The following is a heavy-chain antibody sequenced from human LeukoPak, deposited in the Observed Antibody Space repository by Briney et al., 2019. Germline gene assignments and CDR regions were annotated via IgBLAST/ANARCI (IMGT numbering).Heavy chain of an antibody. CDR2: IKPDDSEI. V-gene: IGHV3-7*04. CDR1: RFTFSNYW. Sequence: PGGSLRLPCAASRFTFSNYWMTWVRQVPGKGLEWVANIKPDDSEIYYVASVKGRFTISRDNAKNSVFLQMNSLRVEDTGIYYCARGRAIDTWGRGTMVTVSS. J-gene: IGHJ3*02. CDR3: ARGRAIDT.